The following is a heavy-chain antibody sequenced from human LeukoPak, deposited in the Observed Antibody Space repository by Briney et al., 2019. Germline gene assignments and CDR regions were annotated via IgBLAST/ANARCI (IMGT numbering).Heavy chain of an antibody. Sequence: GGSLRLSCAASGFTVSSDYMGWVRQAPEKGLEWVSLISSGGSTYYADSPKGRFTISRDNSKNTLYLQMNSLRAEDTAVYYCGRVGDGYNDNYWGQGTLVTVSS. V-gene: IGHV3-66*01. CDR2: ISSGGST. D-gene: IGHD5-24*01. CDR1: GFTVSSDY. CDR3: GRVGDGYNDNY. J-gene: IGHJ4*02.